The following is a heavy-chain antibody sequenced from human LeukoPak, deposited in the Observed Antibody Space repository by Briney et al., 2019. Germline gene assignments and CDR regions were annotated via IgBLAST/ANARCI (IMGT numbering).Heavy chain of an antibody. J-gene: IGHJ4*02. CDR1: GFTVSSNY. D-gene: IGHD3-22*01. V-gene: IGHV4-34*01. CDR2: INHSGST. Sequence: GSLRLSCAASGFTVSSNYMSWIRQPPGKGLEWIGEINHSGSTNYNPSLKSRVTISVDTSKNQFSLKLSSVTAADTAVYYCARNPYYYDSSGSLYYFDYWGQGTLVTVSS. CDR3: ARNPYYYDSSGSLYYFDY.